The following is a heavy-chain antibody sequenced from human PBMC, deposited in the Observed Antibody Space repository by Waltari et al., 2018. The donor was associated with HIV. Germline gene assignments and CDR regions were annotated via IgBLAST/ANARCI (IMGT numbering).Heavy chain of an antibody. D-gene: IGHD6-13*01. Sequence: QLQLQESGPGLVKPSETLSLTCTVSGGSISSSSYNWGWIRQPPGKGLEWIGSIYYSGSTYYNPSLKSRVTISVDTSKNQFSLKLSSVTAADTAVYYCARLVQLVGFWYFDLWGRGTLVTVSS. V-gene: IGHV4-39*01. J-gene: IGHJ2*01. CDR2: IYYSGST. CDR1: GGSISSSSYN. CDR3: ARLVQLVGFWYFDL.